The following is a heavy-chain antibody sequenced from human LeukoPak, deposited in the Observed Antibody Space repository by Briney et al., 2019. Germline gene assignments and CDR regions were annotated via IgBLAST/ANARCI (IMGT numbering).Heavy chain of an antibody. CDR2: INPNSGAT. D-gene: IGHD6-19*01. V-gene: IGHV1-2*02. Sequence: ASVKVSCKASGYTFTGYYXXXXXXAPGQGLXXMGWINPNSGATKYAXKLQGRVTMXTXXXTSTAYMELRSLRSDDTAVYYCARESGWYGMDVWGQGTTVTVSS. J-gene: IGHJ6*02. CDR1: GYTFTGYY. CDR3: ARESGWYGMDV.